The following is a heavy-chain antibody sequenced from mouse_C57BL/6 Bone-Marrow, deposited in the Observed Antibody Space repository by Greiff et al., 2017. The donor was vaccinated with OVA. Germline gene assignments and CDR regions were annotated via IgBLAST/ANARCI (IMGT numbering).Heavy chain of an antibody. CDR2: IDPSDSYT. D-gene: IGHD2-4*01. CDR1: GYTFTSYW. CDR3: AREDYDRGYFDY. Sequence: LQQPGAELVMPGASVKLSCKASGYTFTSYWMHWVKQRPGQGLEWIGEIDPSDSYTNYNQKFKGKSTLTVDKSSSTAYMQLSSLTSEDSAVYYCAREDYDRGYFDYWGQGTTLTVSS. J-gene: IGHJ2*01. V-gene: IGHV1-69*01.